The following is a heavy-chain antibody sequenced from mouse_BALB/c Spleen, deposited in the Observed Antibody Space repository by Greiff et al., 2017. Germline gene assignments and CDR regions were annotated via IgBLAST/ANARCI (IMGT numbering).Heavy chain of an antibody. CDR3: ARGSKYGNFYAMDY. Sequence: VQLQQSGPELVKPGASVRISCKASGYTFTSYYIHWVKQRPGQGLEWIGWIYPGNVNTKYNEKFKGKATLTADKSSSTAYMQLSSLTSEDSAVYFCARGSKYGNFYAMDYWGQGTSVTVSS. CDR1: GYTFTSYY. J-gene: IGHJ4*01. V-gene: IGHV1S56*01. D-gene: IGHD2-10*02. CDR2: IYPGNVNT.